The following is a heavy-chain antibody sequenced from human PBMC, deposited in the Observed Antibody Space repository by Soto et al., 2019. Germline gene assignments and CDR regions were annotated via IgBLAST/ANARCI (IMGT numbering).Heavy chain of an antibody. D-gene: IGHD2-2*01. Sequence: SETLSLTCTVSGGSISSGDYYWSWIRQPPGKGLEWIGYIYYSGSTYYNPSLKSRVTISVDTSKNQFSLKLSSVTAADTAVYYCARAPLRLVPAARVWFDHWGQGTLVTVSS. J-gene: IGHJ5*02. CDR1: GGSISSGDYY. V-gene: IGHV4-30-4*01. CDR3: ARAPLRLVPAARVWFDH. CDR2: IYYSGST.